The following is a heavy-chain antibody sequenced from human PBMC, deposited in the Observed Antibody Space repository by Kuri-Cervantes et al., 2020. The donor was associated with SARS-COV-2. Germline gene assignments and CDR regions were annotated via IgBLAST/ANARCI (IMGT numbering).Heavy chain of an antibody. J-gene: IGHJ5*02. CDR2: ISAYNGNT. CDR3: ATDRRVRGVMLPDPNRYNWFDP. Sequence: ASVKVSCKASGYTFTSYGISWVRQAPGQGLEWMGWISAYNGNTNYAQKLQGRVTMTTDTSTSTAYMELSSLRSEDTAVYYCATDRRVRGVMLPDPNRYNWFDPWGQGTLVTVSS. V-gene: IGHV1-18*01. D-gene: IGHD3-10*01. CDR1: GYTFTSYG.